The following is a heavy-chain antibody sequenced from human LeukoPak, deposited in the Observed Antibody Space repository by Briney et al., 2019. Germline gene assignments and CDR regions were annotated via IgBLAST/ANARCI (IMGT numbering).Heavy chain of an antibody. Sequence: SETLSLTCTVSGGSISSYYWGWIRQPPGKVLEYIGYISYTGSAIYGPSLESRVTISIDTSKKEFSLNLRSVNTADTAVYYCARVDLGGSGYFFDLWGQGALVTVSS. CDR2: ISYTGSA. CDR1: GGSISSYY. D-gene: IGHD3-22*01. J-gene: IGHJ4*02. CDR3: ARVDLGGSGYFFDL. V-gene: IGHV4-59*01.